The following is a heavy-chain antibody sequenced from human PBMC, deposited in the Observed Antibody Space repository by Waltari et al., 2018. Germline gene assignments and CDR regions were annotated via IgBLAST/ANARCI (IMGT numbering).Heavy chain of an antibody. J-gene: IGHJ5*02. Sequence: QVQLVQSGAEVKKPGSSVKVSCKASGGTFSSYAISWVRQAPGQGLEWMGGIIPIFGTPSSAQKVQGRVTITADESTSTAYMELSSLRSEDTAVYYCARDFLDFWSGYSYNWFDPWGQGTLVTVSS. D-gene: IGHD3-3*01. CDR3: ARDFLDFWSGYSYNWFDP. CDR1: GGTFSSYA. CDR2: IIPIFGTP. V-gene: IGHV1-69*13.